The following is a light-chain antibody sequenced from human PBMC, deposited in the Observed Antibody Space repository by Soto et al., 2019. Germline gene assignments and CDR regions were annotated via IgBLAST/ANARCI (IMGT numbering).Light chain of an antibody. CDR1: SSDVGAYIY. CDR3: SLYTSENTYV. V-gene: IGLV2-14*01. J-gene: IGLJ1*01. Sequence: QSVLTQPASVSGSPGQSITISCGGTSSDVGAYIYVSWYQQFPGKAPKLIIYEASNRPSGVPDRFSGSKSGSTASLTISGLQAADEVDYYCSLYTSENTYVFGTGTKVTVL. CDR2: EAS.